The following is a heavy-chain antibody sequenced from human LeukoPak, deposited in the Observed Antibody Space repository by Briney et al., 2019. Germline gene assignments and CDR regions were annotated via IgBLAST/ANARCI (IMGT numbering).Heavy chain of an antibody. V-gene: IGHV3-48*01. CDR1: GFTFSSYS. CDR2: ISSSSSTI. CDR3: AKARPGDTFDY. D-gene: IGHD3-10*01. J-gene: IGHJ4*02. Sequence: PGGSLRLSCAASGFTFSSYSMNWVRQAPGKGLEWVSYISSSSSTIYYADSVKGRFTISRDNAKNSLYLQMNSLRVEDTAIYYCAKARPGDTFDYWGQGTLVTVSS.